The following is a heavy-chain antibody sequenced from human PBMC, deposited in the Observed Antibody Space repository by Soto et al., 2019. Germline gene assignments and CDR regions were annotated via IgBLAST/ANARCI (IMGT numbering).Heavy chain of an antibody. V-gene: IGHV1-8*01. CDR1: GYTFTSYD. CDR3: ARGMITFGGVIVVAYFDY. D-gene: IGHD3-16*02. CDR2: MNPNSGNT. Sequence: GASVKVSCKASGYTFTSYDINWVRQATGQGLEWMGWMNPNSGNTGYAQKFQGRVTMTRNTSISTAYMELSSLRSEDTAVYYCARGMITFGGVIVVAYFDYWGQGTLVTVSS. J-gene: IGHJ4*02.